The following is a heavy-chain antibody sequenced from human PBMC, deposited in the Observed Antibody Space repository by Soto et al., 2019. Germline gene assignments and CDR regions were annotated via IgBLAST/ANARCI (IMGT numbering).Heavy chain of an antibody. CDR1: GFTVSSKY. J-gene: IGHJ6*02. CDR3: AREAPMDV. V-gene: IGHV3-53*02. CDR2: IWSAGRI. Sequence: DVQLVETGGELIQPGGSLRLSCAASGFTVSSKYMSWVRQAPGKGLEWISVIWSAGRIYYAASVRGRFTISRDISKNILYLEMTSLMADDTAVYYCAREAPMDVWGQGTTVTVSS.